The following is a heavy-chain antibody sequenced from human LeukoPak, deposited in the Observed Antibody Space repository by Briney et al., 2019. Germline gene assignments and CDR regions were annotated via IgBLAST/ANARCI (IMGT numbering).Heavy chain of an antibody. CDR2: ISSSSTI. J-gene: IGHJ6*03. D-gene: IGHD1-26*01. CDR1: GFTFSSYS. Sequence: GGSLRLSCAASGFTFSSYSMNWVRQAPGKGLEWVSYISSSSTIYYADSVKGRFTISRDNAKNSLYLQMNSLRAEDTAVYYCAKGRGWEASYYYYYMDVWGKGTTVTISS. CDR3: AKGRGWEASYYYYYMDV. V-gene: IGHV3-48*01.